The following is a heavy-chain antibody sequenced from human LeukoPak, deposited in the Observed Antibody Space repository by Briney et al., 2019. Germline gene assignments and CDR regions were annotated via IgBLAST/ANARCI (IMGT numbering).Heavy chain of an antibody. J-gene: IGHJ6*03. V-gene: IGHV4-4*09. Sequence: PSETLSLTCAVSGGSISSYYWSWIRQPPGKGLEWIRYLYTSGSTNYNPSLKSRVTISVDTSKNQFSLKLSSVTAADTAVYYCARLAYSSSWYDYYFMDVWGKGTTVTVS. CDR1: GGSISSYY. D-gene: IGHD6-13*01. CDR3: ARLAYSSSWYDYYFMDV. CDR2: LYTSGST.